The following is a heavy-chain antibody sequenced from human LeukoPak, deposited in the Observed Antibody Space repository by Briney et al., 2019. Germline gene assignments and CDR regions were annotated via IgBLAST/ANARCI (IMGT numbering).Heavy chain of an antibody. CDR1: GFTFSSYA. CDR2: ISASGGST. D-gene: IGHD2-15*01. J-gene: IGHJ4*02. CDR3: AKLCSGGSCYWNY. V-gene: IGHV3-23*01. Sequence: GGSLRLSCSASGFTFSSYAMSWVRQAPGKGLEWVSGISASGGSTDYADSAKGRFAISRDNSKNTLYLQMNSLRAEDTAVYYCAKLCSGGSCYWNYWGQGTLVTVSS.